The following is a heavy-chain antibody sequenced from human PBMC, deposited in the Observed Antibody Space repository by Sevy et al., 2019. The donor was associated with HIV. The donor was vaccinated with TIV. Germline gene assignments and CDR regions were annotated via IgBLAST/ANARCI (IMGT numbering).Heavy chain of an antibody. Sequence: SETLSLTCTVSGGSISTNSYYWGWIRQPPGKGLAWIATIHYSGSTHYNPSLKSRVTISVDTSKDQFSLKLTSVTAADTSVYYCARVSWYSSGWLWFDNWGQGTLVTVSS. J-gene: IGHJ5*02. V-gene: IGHV4-39*01. D-gene: IGHD6-25*01. CDR3: ARVSWYSSGWLWFDN. CDR1: GGSISTNSYY. CDR2: IHYSGST.